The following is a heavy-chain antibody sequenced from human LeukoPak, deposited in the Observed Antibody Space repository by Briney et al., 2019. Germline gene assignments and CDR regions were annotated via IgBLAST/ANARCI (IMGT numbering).Heavy chain of an antibody. Sequence: GGSLRLSCAASGFTFSSNSMNWVRQAPGKGLEWVSCISNTNSYIYYADSVKGRFTISRDNAKNSLYLQMNSLRAEDTAVYYCARDAFDIWGQGTMVTVSS. CDR1: GFTFSSNS. CDR2: ISNTNSYI. CDR3: ARDAFDI. V-gene: IGHV3-21*01. J-gene: IGHJ3*02.